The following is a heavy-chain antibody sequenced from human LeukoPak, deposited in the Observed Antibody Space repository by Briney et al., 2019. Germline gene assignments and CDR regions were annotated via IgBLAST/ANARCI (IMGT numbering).Heavy chain of an antibody. CDR3: AREGYSYYYGMDV. CDR2: INHSGST. Sequence: PSETLSLTCAVYGGSFSGYYWSRIRQPPGKGLEWIGEINHSGSTNYNPSLKSRVTISVDTSKNQFSLKLSSVTAADTAVYYCAREGYSYYYGMDVWGQGTTVTVSS. J-gene: IGHJ6*02. V-gene: IGHV4-34*01. CDR1: GGSFSGYY.